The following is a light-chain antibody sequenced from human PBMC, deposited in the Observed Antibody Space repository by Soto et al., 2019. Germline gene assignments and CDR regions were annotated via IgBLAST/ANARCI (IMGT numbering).Light chain of an antibody. Sequence: QSVLTQTPSASGTPGQRVTISCFGSSANIGSNTVNWYQQLPGTAPKLLIYSDDQRPSGVPDRFSGSKSGTSASLAISGLQSEDEADYYCAAWDDSLNGHYVFGTGTKLTV. J-gene: IGLJ1*01. CDR2: SDD. V-gene: IGLV1-44*01. CDR1: SANIGSNT. CDR3: AAWDDSLNGHYV.